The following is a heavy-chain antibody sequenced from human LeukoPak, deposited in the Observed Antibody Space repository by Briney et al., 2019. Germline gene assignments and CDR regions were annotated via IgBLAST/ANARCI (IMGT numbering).Heavy chain of an antibody. CDR3: ARDRIYGSGSYYNVVGWFDP. CDR2: ISAYNGNT. D-gene: IGHD3-10*01. J-gene: IGHJ5*02. V-gene: IGHV1-18*01. Sequence: ASVKVSCKASGYTFTSYDISWVRQAPGQGLEWMGWISAYNGNTNYAQKLQGRVTMTTNTSTSTAYMELRSLRSDDTAVYYCARDRIYGSGSYYNVVGWFDPWGQGTLVTVSS. CDR1: GYTFTSYD.